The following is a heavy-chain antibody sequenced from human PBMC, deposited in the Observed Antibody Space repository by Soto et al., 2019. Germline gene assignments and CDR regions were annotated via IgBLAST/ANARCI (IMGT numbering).Heavy chain of an antibody. CDR3: ARIRRIAAADNYYYYGMDV. CDR2: IYPGDSDT. J-gene: IGHJ6*02. V-gene: IGHV5-51*01. Sequence: GESLKISCKGSGYSFTSYWIGWVRQMPGKGLEWMGIIYPGDSDTRYSPSFQGQVTISADKSISTAYLQWSSLKASDTAMYYCARIRRIAAADNYYYYGMDVWGQATTVTVSS. D-gene: IGHD6-13*01. CDR1: GYSFTSYW.